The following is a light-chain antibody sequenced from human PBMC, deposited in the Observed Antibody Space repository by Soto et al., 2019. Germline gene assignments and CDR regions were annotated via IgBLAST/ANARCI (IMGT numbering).Light chain of an antibody. V-gene: IGKV1-12*01. Sequence: DIQMTQSPSSVSASVGDRVTITCRASQGINNWLAWYQQKPGKAPKLLIYTASSLQSGVPSRFSRSGSGTDFTLIISSLQPADFATYFFQQANRFPIHFGHRTRRAIK. CDR1: QGINNW. CDR2: TAS. CDR3: QQANRFPIH. J-gene: IGKJ5*01.